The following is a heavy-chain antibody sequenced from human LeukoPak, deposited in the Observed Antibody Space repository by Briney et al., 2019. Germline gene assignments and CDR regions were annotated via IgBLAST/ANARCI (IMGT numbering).Heavy chain of an antibody. Sequence: AGGSLRLSCAASGFTFSSYEMNWVRQAPGKGLEWVSYISSSGSTIYYADSVKGRFTISRDSAKNSLYLQMNSLRAEDTAVYYCARDQEPDAFDIWGQGTMVTVSS. CDR2: ISSSGSTI. CDR3: ARDQEPDAFDI. D-gene: IGHD1-26*01. CDR1: GFTFSSYE. V-gene: IGHV3-48*03. J-gene: IGHJ3*02.